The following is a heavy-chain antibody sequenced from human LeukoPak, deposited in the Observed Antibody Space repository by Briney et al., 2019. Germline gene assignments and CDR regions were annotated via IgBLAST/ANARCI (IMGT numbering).Heavy chain of an antibody. V-gene: IGHV4-4*07. J-gene: IGHJ4*02. D-gene: IGHD6-13*01. Sequence: SETLSLTCTVSGGSISSYYWSWIRQPAGKGLEWIGRIYTRGSTNYNPSLKSRVTMSVDTSKNQFSLKLSSVTAADTAVYYCARHSRGPAAGPAFDYWGQGTLVTVSS. CDR3: ARHSRGPAAGPAFDY. CDR2: IYTRGST. CDR1: GGSISSYY.